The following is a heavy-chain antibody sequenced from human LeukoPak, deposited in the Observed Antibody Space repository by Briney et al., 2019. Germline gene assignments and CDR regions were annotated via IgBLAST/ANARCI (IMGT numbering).Heavy chain of an antibody. J-gene: IGHJ4*02. Sequence: PGGSLRLSCAASGFTSSDHYMDWVRPAPGKGLEWVARIRKKANSYSTEYAASVKGRFTISRDDSSNSVYLQMNSLRTEDTAVYFCAREAYSSSFPTFDYWGQGTLVTVSS. V-gene: IGHV3-72*01. CDR2: IRKKANSYST. D-gene: IGHD6-13*01. CDR3: AREAYSSSFPTFDY. CDR1: GFTSSDHY.